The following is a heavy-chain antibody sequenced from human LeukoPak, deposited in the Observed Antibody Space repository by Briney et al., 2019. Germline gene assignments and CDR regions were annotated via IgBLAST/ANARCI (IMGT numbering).Heavy chain of an antibody. V-gene: IGHV4-59*12. J-gene: IGHJ4*02. D-gene: IGHD6-13*01. CDR2: IYYSGST. CDR3: ARGTRHSSSWRQVYFDY. CDR1: GGSISSYY. Sequence: SETLSLTCTVSGGSISSYYWSWIRQPPGEGLEWIGYIYYSGSTNYNPSLKSRVTISVDTSKNQFSLKLSSVTAADTAVYYCARGTRHSSSWRQVYFDYWGQGTLVTVSS.